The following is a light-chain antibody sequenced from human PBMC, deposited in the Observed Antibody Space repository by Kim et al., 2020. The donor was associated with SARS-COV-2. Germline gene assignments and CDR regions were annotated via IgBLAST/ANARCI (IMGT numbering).Light chain of an antibody. CDR3: QQYVSSPPMYT. Sequence: PGENSTLCCRASQSVSSYYLAWFQQKPGQAPRLLIYGASNRATGISDRFTGSGSGTDFTLTISRLEPEDSAVYYCQQYVSSPPMYTFGQGTKLEIK. V-gene: IGKV3-20*01. CDR1: QSVSSYY. J-gene: IGKJ2*01. CDR2: GAS.